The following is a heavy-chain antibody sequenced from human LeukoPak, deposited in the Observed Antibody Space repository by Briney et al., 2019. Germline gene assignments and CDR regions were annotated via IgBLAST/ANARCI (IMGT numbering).Heavy chain of an antibody. CDR2: INPSGGST. D-gene: IGHD3-10*01. J-gene: IGHJ4*02. CDR1: GYTFTSYY. V-gene: IGHV1-46*01. CDR3: ASLPRRTCGSGSYLGPY. Sequence: ASVKVSSKASGYTFTSYYMHWVRHAAGQGLEWMGIINPSGGSTSYAQKFQGRVTMTRDTSTSTVYMELSSLRSEDTAVYYCASLPRRTCGSGSYLGPYWGQGTLVTVSS.